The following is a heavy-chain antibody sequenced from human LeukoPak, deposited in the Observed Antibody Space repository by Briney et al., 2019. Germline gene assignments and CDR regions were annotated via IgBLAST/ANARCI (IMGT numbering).Heavy chain of an antibody. V-gene: IGHV6-1*01. CDR2: TYYRSKWFI. CDR3: TRADCSSGRCPGFDN. J-gene: IGHJ4*02. CDR1: GDSVSSNSAA. D-gene: IGHD6-19*01. Sequence: SQTLSLTCSISGDSVSSNSAAWHWIRQSPSRGLEWLGRTYYRSKWFINYEPSVKSRIIINPDTPKNQISLQLNSVTPEDTAVYYCTRADCSSGRCPGFDNWGQGTLVTVSS.